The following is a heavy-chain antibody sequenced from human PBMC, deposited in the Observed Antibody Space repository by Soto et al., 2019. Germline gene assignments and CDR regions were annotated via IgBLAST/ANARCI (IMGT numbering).Heavy chain of an antibody. V-gene: IGHV3-33*01. Sequence: QVQLVESGGGVVQPGRSLRLSCAASGFTFSSYGMHWVRQAPGKGLEWVAVIWYDGSNTYHADSVKGRFTISRDNSKNTMYLQINSLRAEDTAMYYCARDQSSGNYYDRSDYWGQGTLVTVSS. CDR3: ARDQSSGNYYDRSDY. J-gene: IGHJ4*02. D-gene: IGHD3-22*01. CDR1: GFTFSSYG. CDR2: IWYDGSNT.